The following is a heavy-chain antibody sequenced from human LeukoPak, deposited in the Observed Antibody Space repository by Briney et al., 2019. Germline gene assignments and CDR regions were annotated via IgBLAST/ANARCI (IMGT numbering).Heavy chain of an antibody. D-gene: IGHD3-10*01. V-gene: IGHV4-59*12. Sequence: SETLSLSCTVSGGSISSYYWSWIRQPPGKGLEWIGYIYYSGSTNYNPSLKSRVTMSVDTSKNQFSLKLSSVTAADTAVYYCASTITMVRGQPNAFDIWGQGTMVTVSS. CDR2: IYYSGST. J-gene: IGHJ3*02. CDR3: ASTITMVRGQPNAFDI. CDR1: GGSISSYY.